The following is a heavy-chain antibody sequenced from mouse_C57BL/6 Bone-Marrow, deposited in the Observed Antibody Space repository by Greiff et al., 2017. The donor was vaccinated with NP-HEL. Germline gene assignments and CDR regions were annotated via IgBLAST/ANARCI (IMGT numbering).Heavy chain of an antibody. CDR1: GYTFTDYN. V-gene: IGHV1-18*01. Sequence: EVKLMESGPELVKPGASVKIPCKASGYTFTDYNMDWVKQSHGKSLEWIGDINTNNGGTIYNQKFKGKATLTVDKSSSTAYMDLRSLTSEDTAVYYCARSVVTFDVWGTGTTVTVSS. CDR3: ARSVVTFDV. CDR2: INTNNGGT. J-gene: IGHJ1*03. D-gene: IGHD1-1*01.